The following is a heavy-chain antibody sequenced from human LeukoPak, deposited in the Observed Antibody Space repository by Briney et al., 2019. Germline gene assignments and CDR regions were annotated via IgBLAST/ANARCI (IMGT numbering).Heavy chain of an antibody. Sequence: SETLSLTCTVSGGSIRSHYWSWFRQSPGNRLEWIGYIYYSGSSNYSPSLKSRVTISVDTSKNQFSLKLSSVTAADTAVYYCARQHSSGYYYFDYWGQGTLVTVSS. D-gene: IGHD3-22*01. CDR1: GGSIRSHY. J-gene: IGHJ4*02. V-gene: IGHV4-59*08. CDR3: ARQHSSGYYYFDY. CDR2: IYYSGSS.